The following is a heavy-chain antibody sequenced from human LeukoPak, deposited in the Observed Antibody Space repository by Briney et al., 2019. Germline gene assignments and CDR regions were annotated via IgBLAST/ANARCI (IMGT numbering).Heavy chain of an antibody. CDR3: TRDYGGFDY. CDR2: IRSKVYGGTT. CDR1: GFTFSNAW. V-gene: IGHV3-49*04. D-gene: IGHD4-23*01. J-gene: IGHJ4*02. Sequence: GGSLRLSCAASGFTFSNAWMSWVRQAPGKGLEWVGFIRSKVYGGTTEYAASVKGRFIISRDDSKSIAYLQMNSLETEDTAVYYCTRDYGGFDYWGQGTLVTVSS.